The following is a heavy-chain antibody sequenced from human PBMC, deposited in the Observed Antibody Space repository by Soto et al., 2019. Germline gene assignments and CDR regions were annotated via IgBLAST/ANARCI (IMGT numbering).Heavy chain of an antibody. J-gene: IGHJ6*02. D-gene: IGHD2-2*02. Sequence: SVKVSCKASGGTFSSYAISWVRQAPGQGLEWMGGIIPIFGTANYAQKFQGRVTITADESTSTAYMELSSLRSDDTAVYYCARDRDYLDCSSTSCYNYYYYGMDVWGQGTTVTVSS. CDR3: ARDRDYLDCSSTSCYNYYYYGMDV. CDR1: GGTFSSYA. CDR2: IIPIFGTA. V-gene: IGHV1-69*13.